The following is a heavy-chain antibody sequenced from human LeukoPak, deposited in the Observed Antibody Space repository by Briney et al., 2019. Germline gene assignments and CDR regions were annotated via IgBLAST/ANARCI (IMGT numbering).Heavy chain of an antibody. CDR1: GYTFTSYG. J-gene: IGHJ5*02. V-gene: IGHV1-18*01. CDR2: ISAYNGKT. Sequence: ASVKVSCKAYGYTFTSYGISWERQAPGQGLEWMGWISAYNGKTNYAKKIQGRVAITTDTSTSTAYMELRSLRSDDTAVYYCARVNVATRENWFDPWGQGTLVTVSS. CDR3: ARVNVATRENWFDP. D-gene: IGHD5-12*01.